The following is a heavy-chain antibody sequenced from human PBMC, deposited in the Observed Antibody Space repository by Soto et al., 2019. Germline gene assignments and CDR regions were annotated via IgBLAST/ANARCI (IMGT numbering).Heavy chain of an antibody. Sequence: PGGSLRLSCAASGFTFSDYYMSWIRQAPGKGLEWVSYISSSGSTIYYADSVKGRFTISRDNAKNSLYLQMNSLRAEDTAVYYCARTSYDFWSGYHTGGMDVWGKGTTVTVSS. CDR1: GFTFSDYY. CDR2: ISSSGSTI. J-gene: IGHJ6*03. CDR3: ARTSYDFWSGYHTGGMDV. D-gene: IGHD3-3*01. V-gene: IGHV3-11*01.